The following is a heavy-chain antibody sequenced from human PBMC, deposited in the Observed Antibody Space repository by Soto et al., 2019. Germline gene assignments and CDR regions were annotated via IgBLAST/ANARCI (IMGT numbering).Heavy chain of an antibody. CDR1: GYSVSSSGYY. CDR2: MLYSGLT. V-gene: IGHV4-39*01. Sequence: SETLSLTCSVSGYSVSSSGYYWAWIRQPPGKGLEWIGSMLYSGLTYYNPSLKSRVTLSVDTSKNQFSVRLNSVTASDTAVYYCAPLSVSLSGPYGVHVWGQGTTVTVSS. J-gene: IGHJ6*02. D-gene: IGHD2-15*01. CDR3: APLSVSLSGPYGVHV.